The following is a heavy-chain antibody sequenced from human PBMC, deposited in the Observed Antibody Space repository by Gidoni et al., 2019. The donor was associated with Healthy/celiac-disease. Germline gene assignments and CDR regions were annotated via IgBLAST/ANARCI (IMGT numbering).Heavy chain of an antibody. D-gene: IGHD6-13*01. CDR3: AKVPISSSWYYFDY. CDR1: GFTFDDYA. V-gene: IGHV3-9*01. CDR2: ISWNSGSI. Sequence: EVQLVESGGGLVQPGRSLRLSCAASGFTFDDYAMHWVRQAPGKGLEWVSGISWNSGSIGYADSVKGRFTISRDNAKNSLYLQMNSLRAEDTALYYCAKVPISSSWYYFDYWGQGTLVTVSS. J-gene: IGHJ4*02.